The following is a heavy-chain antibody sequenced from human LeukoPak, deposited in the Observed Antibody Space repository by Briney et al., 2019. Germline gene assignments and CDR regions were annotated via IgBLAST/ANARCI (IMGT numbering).Heavy chain of an antibody. V-gene: IGHV3-7*01. Sequence: GGSLRLSCAASGFTFSSYWMSWVRQAPGKGLEWVANIKQDGSEKYYVDSVKGRFTISRDNAKNSLYLQMNSLRAEDTAVYYCARERINSYGSPFGYWGQGTLVTVSS. CDR2: IKQDGSEK. J-gene: IGHJ4*02. CDR3: ARERINSYGSPFGY. CDR1: GFTFSSYW. D-gene: IGHD5-18*01.